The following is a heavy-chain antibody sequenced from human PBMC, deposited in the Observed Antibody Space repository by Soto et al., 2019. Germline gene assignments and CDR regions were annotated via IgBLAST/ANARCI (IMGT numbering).Heavy chain of an antibody. J-gene: IGHJ4*02. CDR1: GGSIGSSGYF. CDR2: IYYSGTT. V-gene: IGHV4-31*03. D-gene: IGHD1-26*01. CDR3: AKEIYYPGYFDY. Sequence: SEILSLTCTVSGGSIGSSGYFWSWIRQHPGKGLEWIGYIYYSGTTYYTPSLKGRVTISKDTSKNQFSLKLSSVTAADTAVYYCAKEIYYPGYFDYWGQGTLVTVSS.